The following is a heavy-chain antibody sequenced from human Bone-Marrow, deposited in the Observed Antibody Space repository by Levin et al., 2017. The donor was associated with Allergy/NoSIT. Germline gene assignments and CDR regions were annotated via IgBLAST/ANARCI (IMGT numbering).Heavy chain of an antibody. CDR1: GFTFSSYS. V-gene: IGHV3-21*01. CDR3: ARDIIAMVQGGGMDV. D-gene: IGHD3-10*01. CDR2: ISFSTTYI. J-gene: IGHJ6*04. Sequence: KAGGSLRLSCAGSGFTFSSYSINWVRQAPGKGLEWVSSISFSTTYIYYADSVKGRFTISRDNAKNSLYLQMNSLRAEDTAVYYCARDIIAMVQGGGMDVWGKGTTVTVSS.